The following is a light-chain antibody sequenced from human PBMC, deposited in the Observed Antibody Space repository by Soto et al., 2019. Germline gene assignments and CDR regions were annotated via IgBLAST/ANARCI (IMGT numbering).Light chain of an antibody. CDR2: KAS. CDR3: QHYNSYSEA. CDR1: QTISSW. J-gene: IGKJ1*01. Sequence: DLQMTQSPSTLSASVGDRVTITCGASQTISSWLAWYQQKPGKAPKLLIYKASTLKSGVPSRFSGSGSGTEFTLTISSVQPDDFATYYCQHYNSYSEAFGQGTKVDIK. V-gene: IGKV1-5*03.